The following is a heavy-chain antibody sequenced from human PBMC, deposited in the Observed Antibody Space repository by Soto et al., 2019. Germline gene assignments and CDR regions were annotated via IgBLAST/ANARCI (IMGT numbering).Heavy chain of an antibody. V-gene: IGHV4-61*01. Sequence: PSETLSLTCTVSGGAVSSGTYYWSWIRQPPGKGLEWIGYIYHSGSANNNPSLKGRVTISVDTAKNQFSLKLSSATTADTAVYYCARGGGDTVTFDFWGQGTLVTVSS. D-gene: IGHD5-18*01. CDR1: GGAVSSGTYY. CDR3: ARGGGDTVTFDF. J-gene: IGHJ4*02. CDR2: IYHSGSA.